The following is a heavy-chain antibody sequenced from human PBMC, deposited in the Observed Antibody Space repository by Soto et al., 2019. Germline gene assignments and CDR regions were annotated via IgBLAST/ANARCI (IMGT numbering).Heavy chain of an antibody. V-gene: IGHV1-18*01. D-gene: IGHD3-10*01. J-gene: IGHJ6*03. CDR3: TRIVRGSNMHYNHYMDV. Sequence: QVQLVQSGAEVKKPGASVKVSCKASGYTFTSPGISWVRQAPGQGLEWMGWISAYNGDTNYAQKLQGRVTVTTDTSTSILYIDRRSLRSEDTPVYYCTRIVRGSNMHYNHYMDVTSKRHTVTVTS. CDR2: ISAYNGDT. CDR1: GYTFTSPG.